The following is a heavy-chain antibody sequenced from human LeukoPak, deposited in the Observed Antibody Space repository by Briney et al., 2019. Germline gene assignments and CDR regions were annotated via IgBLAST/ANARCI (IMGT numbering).Heavy chain of an antibody. J-gene: IGHJ4*02. D-gene: IGHD3-22*01. CDR3: ARSSYYYDSSGYHFDY. CDR1: GGSISSYY. V-gene: IGHV4-59*01. Sequence: SETLSLTCTVSGGSISSYYWSWIRQPPGKGLEWIGYIYYSGSTNYNPSLKSRVTISVDTSKNQFSLKLGSVTAADTAVYYCARSSYYYDSSGYHFDYWGQGTLVTVSS. CDR2: IYYSGST.